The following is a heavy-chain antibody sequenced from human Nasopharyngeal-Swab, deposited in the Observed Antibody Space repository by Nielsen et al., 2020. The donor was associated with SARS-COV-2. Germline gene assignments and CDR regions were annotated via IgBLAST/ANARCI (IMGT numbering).Heavy chain of an antibody. CDR2: IWYDGSNK. V-gene: IGHV3-33*01. CDR3: ARGPYDFWSGYPHYFDY. J-gene: IGHJ4*02. Sequence: GESLKISCAASGFTFSSYGMHWVRQAPGKGLEWAAIIWYDGSNKYYADSVKGRFTISRDNSKNTLYLQMNSLRAEDTAVYYCARGPYDFWSGYPHYFDYWGQGTLVTVSS. CDR1: GFTFSSYG. D-gene: IGHD3-3*01.